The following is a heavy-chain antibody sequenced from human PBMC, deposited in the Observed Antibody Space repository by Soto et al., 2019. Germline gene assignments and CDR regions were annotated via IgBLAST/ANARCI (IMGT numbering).Heavy chain of an antibody. J-gene: IGHJ3*02. V-gene: IGHV3-11*01. CDR2: ISSSGSTI. CDR1: GFTFSDYY. D-gene: IGHD3-3*01. CDR3: ASSGETHYDFWSGYQGGHAFDI. Sequence: GGSLRLSCAASGFTFSDYYMSWIRQAPGKGLEWVSYISSSGSTIYYADSVKGRFTISRDNAKNSLYLQMNSLRAEDTAVYYCASSGETHYDFWSGYQGGHAFDIWGQGTMVTVSS.